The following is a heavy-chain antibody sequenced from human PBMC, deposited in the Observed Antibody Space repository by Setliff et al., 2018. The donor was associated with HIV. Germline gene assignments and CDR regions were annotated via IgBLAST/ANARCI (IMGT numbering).Heavy chain of an antibody. D-gene: IGHD3-9*01. J-gene: IGHJ4*02. CDR2: IYPGDSDA. CDR3: TRRRRAPGTGDLEAY. Sequence: GESLKISCKGSGYSFTYYWIAWVRQTPGKGLEWMGIIYPGDSDARYSPSFQGQVSISADKSINTAYLQWSSLKASDTAMYYCTRRRRAPGTGDLEAYWGQGTLVTVSS. CDR1: GYSFTYYW. V-gene: IGHV5-51*01.